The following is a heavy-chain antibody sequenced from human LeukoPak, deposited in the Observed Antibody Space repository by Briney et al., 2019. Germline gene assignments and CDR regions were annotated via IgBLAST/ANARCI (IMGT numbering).Heavy chain of an antibody. CDR2: ISYDGSNK. CDR1: GFTFSGYP. CDR3: ARDGGSGRDYYGMDV. D-gene: IGHD3-10*01. V-gene: IGHV3-30-3*01. Sequence: GKSLRLSCAASGFTFSGYPIHWVRQAPGKGLEWVAVISYDGSNKYYADSVKGRFTISRDNSKNTLYLQMNSLRAKDTAVYYCARDGGSGRDYYGMDVWGQGTTVTVSS. J-gene: IGHJ6*02.